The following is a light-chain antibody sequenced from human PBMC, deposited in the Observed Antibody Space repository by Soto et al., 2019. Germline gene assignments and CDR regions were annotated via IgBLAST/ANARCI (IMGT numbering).Light chain of an antibody. V-gene: IGKV2-28*01. CDR2: VGS. CDR1: PSILHRSGNKY. CDR3: VQLIPTPYT. Sequence: DIVMTQSPLSLPVTPGELASISCGSSPSILHRSGNKYLDWYLQKPGQSPHLLIYVGSNRASGVPHRLSGSASGTNFTLEISRVEAEDLWNYYSVQLIPTPYTFGQATKLDI. J-gene: IGKJ2*01.